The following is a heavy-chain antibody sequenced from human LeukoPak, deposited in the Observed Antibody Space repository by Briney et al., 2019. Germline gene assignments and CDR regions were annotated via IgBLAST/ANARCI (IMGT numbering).Heavy chain of an antibody. J-gene: IGHJ4*02. CDR2: INHSGST. V-gene: IGHV4-34*01. CDR3: ARDGRPPYYFDY. D-gene: IGHD1-14*01. CDR1: GGSFSGYY. Sequence: SETLSLTCAVYGGSFSGYYWSWIRQPPGKGLEWIGEINHSGSTNYNPSLKSRVTISVDTSKNQFSLKLSSVTAADTAVYYCARDGRPPYYFDYWGQGTLVTVSS.